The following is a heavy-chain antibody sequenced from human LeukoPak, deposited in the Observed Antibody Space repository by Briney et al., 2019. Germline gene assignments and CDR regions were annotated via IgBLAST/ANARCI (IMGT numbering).Heavy chain of an antibody. V-gene: IGHV3-21*01. D-gene: IGHD2-2*01. Sequence: PGGSLRLSCAASGFTFSSYSMNWVRQAPGKGLEWVSSISSSSSYIYYADSVKGRFTISRDNAKNSLYLQMSSLRAEDTAVYYCARGSRTGYCSSTSCAFDYWGQGTLVTVSS. J-gene: IGHJ4*02. CDR3: ARGSRTGYCSSTSCAFDY. CDR2: ISSSSSYI. CDR1: GFTFSSYS.